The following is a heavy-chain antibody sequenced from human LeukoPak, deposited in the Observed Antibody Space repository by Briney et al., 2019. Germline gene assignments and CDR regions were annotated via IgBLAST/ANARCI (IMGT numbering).Heavy chain of an antibody. D-gene: IGHD3-9*01. CDR3: ASNPEYYDILTGSYNYYYYGMDV. CDR2: IYSGGST. V-gene: IGHV3-66*01. J-gene: IGHJ6*02. CDR1: GFTVSSNY. Sequence: PGGSLRLSCAASGFTVSSNYMSWVRQAPGKGLEWVSVIYSGGSTYYADSVKGRFTISRDNSKNTLYLQMNSLRAEDTAVYYCASNPEYYDILTGSYNYYYYGMDVWGQGTTVTVSS.